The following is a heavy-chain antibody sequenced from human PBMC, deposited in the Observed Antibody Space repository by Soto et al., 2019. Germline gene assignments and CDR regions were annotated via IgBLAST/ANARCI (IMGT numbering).Heavy chain of an antibody. CDR2: IYWDDDK. CDR3: AHRLGKYGFWNGGYFDY. CDR1: GFSLSTGGVG. V-gene: IGHV2-5*02. D-gene: IGHD3-3*01. Sequence: QITLKESGPTLVNPTQTLTLTCTFSGFSLSTGGVGVGWIRQPPGKALEWLAVIYWDDDKRYSPSLKSRLTLTKDTSKNHVVLTMTNIDPVDTGTYYCAHRLGKYGFWNGGYFDYWGQGTLVTVSS. J-gene: IGHJ4*02.